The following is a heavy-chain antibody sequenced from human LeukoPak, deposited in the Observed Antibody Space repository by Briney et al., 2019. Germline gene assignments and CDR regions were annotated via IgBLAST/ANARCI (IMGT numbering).Heavy chain of an antibody. V-gene: IGHV4-59*08. CDR2: IYYSGNT. CDR3: ARGWGYFDS. D-gene: IGHD7-27*01. J-gene: IGHJ4*02. CDR1: GGSISSYY. Sequence: SETLSLTCTVSGGSISSYYWSWVRQPPGKGLEWIGYIYYSGNTNYNPSLKSRLTMSADRSRNQFSLNLNSVTAADTAVYYCARGWGYFDSWGQGTLVTVSS.